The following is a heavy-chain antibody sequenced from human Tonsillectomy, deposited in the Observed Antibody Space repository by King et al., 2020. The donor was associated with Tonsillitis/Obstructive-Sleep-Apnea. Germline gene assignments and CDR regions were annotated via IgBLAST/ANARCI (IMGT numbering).Heavy chain of an antibody. V-gene: IGHV1-69*01. CDR3: AGQEVVPRSYYYHYMDV. CDR1: GGIFSSYA. J-gene: IGHJ6*03. CDR2: SIPIFGTA. D-gene: IGHD2-2*01. Sequence: QLVQSGDEVKKPGSSVKVSCKASGGIFSSYAISWVRQAPGQGLEWMGGSIPIFGTANYAQKFQGRVTITADESTRTAYMELSSLRFEATAVYYCAGQEVVPRSYYYHYMDVWGKGTTVTVSS.